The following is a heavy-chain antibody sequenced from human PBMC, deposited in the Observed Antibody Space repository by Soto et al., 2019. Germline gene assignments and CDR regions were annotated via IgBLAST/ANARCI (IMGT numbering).Heavy chain of an antibody. CDR2: IYYSGST. V-gene: IGHV4-59*08. CDR3: ARATIVLLPAAMVSHWFDP. CDR1: GGSISSYY. D-gene: IGHD2-2*01. J-gene: IGHJ5*02. Sequence: SETLSLTCTVSGGSISSYYWSWIRQPPGKGLEWIGYIYYSGSTSYNPSLKSRVTISVDTSKNQFSLKLSSVTAADTAVYYCARATIVLLPAAMVSHWFDPWGPGTLVTVSS.